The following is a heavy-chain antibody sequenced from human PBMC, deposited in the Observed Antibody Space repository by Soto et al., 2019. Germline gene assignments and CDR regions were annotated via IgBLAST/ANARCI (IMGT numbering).Heavy chain of an antibody. V-gene: IGHV1-18*01. CDR1: GYTFTSYG. CDR2: ISAYNGNT. CDR3: GRDPGFRSDY. D-gene: IGHD3-9*01. Sequence: QVQLVQSGAEVKKPGASVKVSCKASGYTFTSYGISWVRQAPGQGLEWMGWISAYNGNTNYAQKFQGRVTMTTDTSMSTAYMELRILRSDDSAVYYCGRDPGFRSDYWVQGTLVTVSS. J-gene: IGHJ4*02.